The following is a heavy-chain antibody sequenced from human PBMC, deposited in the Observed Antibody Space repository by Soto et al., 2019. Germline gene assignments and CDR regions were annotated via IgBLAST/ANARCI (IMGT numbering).Heavy chain of an antibody. D-gene: IGHD6-13*01. CDR1: GYTFTSSG. Sequence: ASVKVSCKASGYTFTSSGISWVRQAPGQGLEWMGWISAYNGNTNYAQKFQDRVTMTTDTSTSTAYMELRSLRSDDTAVYFCARGAAAVWFDPWGQGTLVTVSS. CDR2: ISAYNGNT. J-gene: IGHJ5*02. V-gene: IGHV1-18*01. CDR3: ARGAAAVWFDP.